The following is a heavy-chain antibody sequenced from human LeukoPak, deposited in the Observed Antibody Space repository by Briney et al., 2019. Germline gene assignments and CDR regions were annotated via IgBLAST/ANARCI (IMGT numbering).Heavy chain of an antibody. J-gene: IGHJ3*02. Sequence: SETLSLTCTVSGGSISSYCWSWIRQPPGKGLEWIGYIYYSGSTNYNPSLKSRVTISVDTSKNQFSLKLSSVTAADTAVYYCARLPRGENSFDIWGQGTMVTVSS. D-gene: IGHD3-16*01. V-gene: IGHV4-59*01. CDR3: ARLPRGENSFDI. CDR2: IYYSGST. CDR1: GGSISSYC.